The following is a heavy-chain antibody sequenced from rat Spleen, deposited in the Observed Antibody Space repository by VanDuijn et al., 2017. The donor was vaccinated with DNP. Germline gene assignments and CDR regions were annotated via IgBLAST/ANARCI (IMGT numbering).Heavy chain of an antibody. Sequence: QVQLKESGPVLVQASETLSLTCTVSGFSLTNYGVIWVRQSPGKGLEWMGIIWGHGNTDYNSALKSRLSISRDTSKSQVFLKMSSLKTEDTATYYCARGDEVMDAWGQGASVTVSS. CDR2: IWGHGNT. CDR1: GFSLTNYG. V-gene: IGHV2S75*01. CDR3: ARGDEVMDA. J-gene: IGHJ4*01. D-gene: IGHD4-2*01.